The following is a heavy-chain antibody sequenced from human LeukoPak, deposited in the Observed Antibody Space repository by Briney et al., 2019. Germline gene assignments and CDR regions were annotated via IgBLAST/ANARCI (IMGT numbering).Heavy chain of an antibody. CDR2: ISAYNGNT. J-gene: IGHJ4*02. CDR3: ATDGEDGGNSFGY. V-gene: IGHV1-18*01. Sequence: ASVKASCKASGYTFTSYGISWVRQAPGQGLEWMGWISAYNGNTNYAQKLQGRVTMTEDTSTDTAYMELSSLRSEDTAVYYCATDGEDGGNSFGYWGQGTLVTVSS. CDR1: GYTFTSYG. D-gene: IGHD4-23*01.